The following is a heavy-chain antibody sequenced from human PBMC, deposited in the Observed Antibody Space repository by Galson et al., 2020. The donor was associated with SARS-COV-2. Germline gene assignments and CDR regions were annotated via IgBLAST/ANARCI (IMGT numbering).Heavy chain of an antibody. Sequence: ASETLSLTCTVSGGSISTYSWSWIRQPAGKGLEWIGRIYSSGSTNYNPSLKSRVTVSVDTSKNQFSLKLSSVTAADTAVYYCARDIMVRGGGYYYYYGMDVWGQGTTVTVSS. J-gene: IGHJ6*02. CDR2: IYSSGST. D-gene: IGHD3-10*01. CDR1: GGSISTYS. V-gene: IGHV4-4*07. CDR3: ARDIMVRGGGYYYYYGMDV.